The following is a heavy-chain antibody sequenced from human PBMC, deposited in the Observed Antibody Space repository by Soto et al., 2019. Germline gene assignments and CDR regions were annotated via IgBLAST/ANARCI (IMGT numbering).Heavy chain of an antibody. D-gene: IGHD2-15*01. J-gene: IGHJ6*02. Sequence: SVKVSCKASGGTFSSYAISWVRQAPGQGLEWMGGIIPIFGTANYAQKFQGRVTITADESTSTAYMELSSLRSEDTAVYYCARAAEYCSGGSCYDFYYYYYYGMDVWGQGTTVTVSS. V-gene: IGHV1-69*13. CDR3: ARAAEYCSGGSCYDFYYYYYYGMDV. CDR1: GGTFSSYA. CDR2: IIPIFGTA.